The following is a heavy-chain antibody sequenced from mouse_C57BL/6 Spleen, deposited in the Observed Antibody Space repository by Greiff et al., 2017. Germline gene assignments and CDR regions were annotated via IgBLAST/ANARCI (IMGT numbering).Heavy chain of an antibody. J-gene: IGHJ4*01. CDR3: ARTGGPHYYAMDY. Sequence: VKLVESGPELVKPGASVKISCKASGYSFTSYYIHWVKQRPGQGLEWIGWIYPGSGNTKYNEKFKGKATLTAATSSSTAYMQLSSLTSEDSAVYYCARTGGPHYYAMDYWGQGTSVTVSS. V-gene: IGHV1-66*01. CDR2: IYPGSGNT. CDR1: GYSFTSYY.